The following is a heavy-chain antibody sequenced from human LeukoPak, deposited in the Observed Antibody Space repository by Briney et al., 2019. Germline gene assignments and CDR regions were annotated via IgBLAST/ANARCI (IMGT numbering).Heavy chain of an antibody. Sequence: TGGSLRLSCAASGFTFSSYSMNWVRQAPGKWLEWVSYISSSSSTIYYADSVKGRFTISRDNAKNSLYLQMNSLRAEDTAMYYCARDGWFGDYNWFDPWGQGTLVTVSS. CDR3: ARDGWFGDYNWFDP. CDR1: GFTFSSYS. J-gene: IGHJ5*02. V-gene: IGHV3-48*01. D-gene: IGHD3-10*01. CDR2: ISSSSSTI.